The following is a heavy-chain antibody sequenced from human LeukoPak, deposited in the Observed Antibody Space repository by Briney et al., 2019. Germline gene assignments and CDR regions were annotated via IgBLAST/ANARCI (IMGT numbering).Heavy chain of an antibody. V-gene: IGHV4-59*01. CDR3: ARAGGGILS. D-gene: IGHD2-15*01. Sequence: SETLSLTCTVSGGSISSYYWSWIRQPPGKGLEWIGYIYYSGSTNYNPSLKSRVTMSVDTSKNQFSLKLSSVTAADTAVYYCARAGGGILSWGQGTLVTVSS. CDR1: GGSISSYY. J-gene: IGHJ5*02. CDR2: IYYSGST.